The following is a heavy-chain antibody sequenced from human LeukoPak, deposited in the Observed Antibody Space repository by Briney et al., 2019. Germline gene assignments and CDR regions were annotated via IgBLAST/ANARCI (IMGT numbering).Heavy chain of an antibody. CDR2: IRYDGINK. V-gene: IGHV3-30*02. Sequence: PGGSLRLSCAASGFTFSTHGMHWVRQAPGKGLEWVAFIRYDGINKYYADSVKGRFTISRDSFKNTLYLQMNSLRPEDTAVYYCARVNSRYCSGGSCYVFDYWGQGTLVTVSS. CDR3: ARVNSRYCSGGSCYVFDY. CDR1: GFTFSTHG. D-gene: IGHD2-15*01. J-gene: IGHJ4*02.